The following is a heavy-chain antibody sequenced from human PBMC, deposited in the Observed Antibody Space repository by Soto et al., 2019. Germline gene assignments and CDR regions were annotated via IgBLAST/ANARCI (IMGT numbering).Heavy chain of an antibody. J-gene: IGHJ5*02. CDR1: GFSLSTSGVG. Sequence: QITLKESGPTLVKPIQTLTLTCTFSGFSLSTSGVGVGWIRQPPGKALEWLALIYWNDDKRYSPSLKSRLTITKDTSKNQVVLTMTNMDPVDTATYYCAHRRSATGSPSNWFDPWGQGTLVTVSS. CDR2: IYWNDDK. V-gene: IGHV2-5*01. D-gene: IGHD6-13*01. CDR3: AHRRSATGSPSNWFDP.